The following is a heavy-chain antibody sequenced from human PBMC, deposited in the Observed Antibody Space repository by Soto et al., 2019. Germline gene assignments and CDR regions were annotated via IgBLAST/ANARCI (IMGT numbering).Heavy chain of an antibody. Sequence: QVQLVQSGAEVKKPGASVKVSCKASGYTFSTYGISWVRQAPGQGLERMGWINGYNGNTNYAPKPQGRITMTTDTPTTTAYMELRSLRSDDTAVYYCARMGDVPYYYYGMDVWGQGTTVTVSS. CDR1: GYTFSTYG. V-gene: IGHV1-18*01. CDR3: ARMGDVPYYYYGMDV. CDR2: INGYNGNT. J-gene: IGHJ6*02. D-gene: IGHD3-16*01.